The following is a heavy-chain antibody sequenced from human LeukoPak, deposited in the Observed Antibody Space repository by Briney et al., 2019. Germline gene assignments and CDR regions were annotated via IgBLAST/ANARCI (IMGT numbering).Heavy chain of an antibody. CDR3: ASSMVRGVIFDY. Sequence: PSETLSLTCTVSGGSISSGDYYWSWIRQPPGKGLEWIGYIYYSGSTYYNPSLKSRVTISVDTSKNQFSLELSSVTAADTAVYYCASSMVRGVIFDYWGQGTLVTVSS. CDR2: IYYSGST. V-gene: IGHV4-30-4*01. D-gene: IGHD3-10*01. J-gene: IGHJ4*02. CDR1: GGSISSGDYY.